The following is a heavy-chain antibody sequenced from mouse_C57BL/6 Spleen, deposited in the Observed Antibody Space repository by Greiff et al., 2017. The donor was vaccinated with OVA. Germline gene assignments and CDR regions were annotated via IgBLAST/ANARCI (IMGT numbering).Heavy chain of an antibody. V-gene: IGHV1-64*01. CDR3: AREGMRYGSSPFAY. D-gene: IGHD1-1*01. J-gene: IGHJ3*01. Sequence: VQLQQSGAELVKPGASVKLSCKASGYTFTSYWMHWVKQRPGQGLEWIGMIHPNSGSTNYNEKFKSKATLTVDKSSSTAYMQLSSLTSEDSAVYYCAREGMRYGSSPFAYWGQGTLVTVSA. CDR2: IHPNSGST. CDR1: GYTFTSYW.